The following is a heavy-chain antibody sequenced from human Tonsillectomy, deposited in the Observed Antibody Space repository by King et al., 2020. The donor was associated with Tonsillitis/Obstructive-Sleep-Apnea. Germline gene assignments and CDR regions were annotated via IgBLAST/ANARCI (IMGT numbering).Heavy chain of an antibody. CDR2: IFSNDEK. CDR3: ARTPNYDILTGYSYYFDY. D-gene: IGHD3-9*01. Sequence: TLKESGPVLVKPTETLTLTCTVSGFSLSNARMGVSWIRQPPGKALEWLAHIFSNDEKSYSTSLKSRLTISKDTSKSQVVLTMTNMDPVDTATNYCARTPNYDILTGYSYYFDYWGQGTLVTVSS. J-gene: IGHJ4*02. V-gene: IGHV2-26*01. CDR1: GFSLSNARMG.